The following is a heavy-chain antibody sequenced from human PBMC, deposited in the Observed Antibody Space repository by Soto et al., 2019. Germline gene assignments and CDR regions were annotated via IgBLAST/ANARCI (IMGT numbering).Heavy chain of an antibody. Sequence: SETLSLSCAVSGGSISSRNWWSWVRQPPGKGLEWIGEIYHSGSTNYNPSLKSRVTISVDKSKNQFSLKLSSVTAADTAVYYCARDPGYSGYDQDDYWGQGTLVTVS. V-gene: IGHV4-4*02. CDR2: IYHSGST. D-gene: IGHD5-12*01. J-gene: IGHJ4*02. CDR3: ARDPGYSGYDQDDY. CDR1: GGSISSRNW.